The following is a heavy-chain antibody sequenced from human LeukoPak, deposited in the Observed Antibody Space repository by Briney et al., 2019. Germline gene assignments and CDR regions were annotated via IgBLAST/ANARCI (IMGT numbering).Heavy chain of an antibody. CDR1: GGSFSGYY. CDR3: ARLREITMVRGVIMYHAFDI. CDR2: INHSGST. D-gene: IGHD3-10*01. J-gene: IGHJ3*02. Sequence: SETLSLTCAVYGGSFSGYYWSWIRQPPGKGLEWIGEINHSGSTNYNPSLKSRVTISVDTAKNQFSLKLSSVTAADTAVYYCARLREITMVRGVIMYHAFDIWGQGTMVTVSS. V-gene: IGHV4-34*01.